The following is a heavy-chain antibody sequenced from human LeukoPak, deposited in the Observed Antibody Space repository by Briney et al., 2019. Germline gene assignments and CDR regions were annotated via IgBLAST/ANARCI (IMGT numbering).Heavy chain of an antibody. CDR3: ASAGHYGDYYYYMDV. D-gene: IGHD4-17*01. V-gene: IGHV3-48*03. J-gene: IGHJ6*03. Sequence: PGGSLRLSCAASGFTFSSYEMNWVRQAPGKGLVWVSYISSSGSTIYYADSVKGRFTISRDNAKNSLYLQMNSLRAEDTAVYYCASAGHYGDYYYYMDVWGKGTTVTVSS. CDR1: GFTFSSYE. CDR2: ISSSGSTI.